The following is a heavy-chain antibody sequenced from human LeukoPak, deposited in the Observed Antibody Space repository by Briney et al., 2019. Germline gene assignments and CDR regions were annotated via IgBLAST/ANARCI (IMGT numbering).Heavy chain of an antibody. V-gene: IGHV3-30-3*01. Sequence: GGSLRLSCAASGFTFSSYAMHWVRQAPGKGLEWVPVISYDGSNKYYADSVKGRFTISRDNSKNTLYLQMNSLRAEDTAVYYCARGSDFDWLLSSFDYWGQGTLVTVSS. CDR3: ARGSDFDWLLSSFDY. CDR1: GFTFSSYA. J-gene: IGHJ4*02. D-gene: IGHD3-9*01. CDR2: ISYDGSNK.